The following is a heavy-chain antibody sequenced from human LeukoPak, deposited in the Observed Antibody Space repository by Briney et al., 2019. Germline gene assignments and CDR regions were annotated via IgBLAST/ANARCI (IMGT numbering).Heavy chain of an antibody. J-gene: IGHJ4*02. D-gene: IGHD2-15*01. CDR1: GGSISSYY. CDR2: IYYSGST. Sequence: SQTLSLTCTVSGGSISSYYWSWIRQPPGKGLEWIGYIYYSGSTNYNPSLKSRVTISVYTSKSQFSLKLSSVTAADTAVYYWARAVPGCSGGSCYLEGNFDYWGQGTLITVSS. V-gene: IGHV4-59*01. CDR3: ARAVPGCSGGSCYLEGNFDY.